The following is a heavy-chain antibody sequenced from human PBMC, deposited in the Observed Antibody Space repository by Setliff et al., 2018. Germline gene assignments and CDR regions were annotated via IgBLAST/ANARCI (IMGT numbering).Heavy chain of an antibody. CDR2: INAGNGNT. CDR3: ARDCRDIVVVPAAMSNDYYYYYYMDV. Sequence: ASVKVSCKASGYTFTSYGISWARQAPGQGLEWMGWINAGNGNTKYSQKFQGRVTITRDKSTSTAYMGLSSLRSEDTAVYYCARDCRDIVVVPAAMSNDYYYYYYMDVWGKGTTVTVSS. V-gene: IGHV1-18*01. D-gene: IGHD2-2*01. J-gene: IGHJ6*03. CDR1: GYTFTSYG.